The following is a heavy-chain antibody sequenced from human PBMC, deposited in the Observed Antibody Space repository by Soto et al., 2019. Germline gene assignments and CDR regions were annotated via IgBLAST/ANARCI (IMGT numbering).Heavy chain of an antibody. V-gene: IGHV3-33*01. J-gene: IGHJ4*02. D-gene: IGHD1-1*01. CDR2: IWSDGNNR. CDR3: VRGDNWNDEASDY. Sequence: GGSLRLSCAASGFMFSNHGMHWVRQAPGKGLEWVAVIWSDGNNRYYADSVKGRFTISRDNSKNTVYLQMNSLRAEDTAVYYGVRGDNWNDEASDYWGQGTLVTRSS. CDR1: GFMFSNHG.